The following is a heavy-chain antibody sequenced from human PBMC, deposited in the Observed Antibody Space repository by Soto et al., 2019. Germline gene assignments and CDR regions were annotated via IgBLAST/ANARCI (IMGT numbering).Heavy chain of an antibody. CDR1: GYTFTSYG. V-gene: IGHV1-18*01. J-gene: IGHJ6*02. CDR2: ISGYNGKT. Sequence: QVQLVQYGGEVKKPGASVKVSCKASGYTFTSYGISWVRQARGQGLEWMGWISGYNGKTNYAQKVQDRVTMTTDTSTCTVYMELRTLRSDDTAVYYCAREGVVPYYYYGMDVWGQGTAVTVSS. CDR3: AREGVVPYYYYGMDV. D-gene: IGHD3-10*01.